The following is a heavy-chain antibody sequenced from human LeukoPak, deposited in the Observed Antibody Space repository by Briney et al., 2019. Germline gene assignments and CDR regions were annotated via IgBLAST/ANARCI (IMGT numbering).Heavy chain of an antibody. V-gene: IGHV3-48*03. CDR3: ARGERWLLPPTDY. Sequence: GGSLRLSCAASGFSFSSYEMNWVRQAPGKGLEWVSYISSSGSTKYYADSVKGRFTISRDNARSSLYLQTNSLRADDTAVYYCARGERWLLPPTDYWGQGTLVTVSS. CDR2: ISSSGSTK. D-gene: IGHD5-24*01. J-gene: IGHJ4*02. CDR1: GFSFSSYE.